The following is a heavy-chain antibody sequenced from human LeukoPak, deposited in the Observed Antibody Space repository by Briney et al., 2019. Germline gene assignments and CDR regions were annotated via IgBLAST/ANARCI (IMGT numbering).Heavy chain of an antibody. CDR2: IYYSGST. Sequence: SETLSLTCTVSGGSISSYYWSWIRQPPGKGLEWIGYIYYSGSTNYNPSLKSRVTISVDTSKNQFSLKLSSVTAADTAVYYRARAVGSSWFARQYYFDYWGQGTLVTVSS. CDR3: ARAVGSSWFARQYYFDY. CDR1: GGSISSYY. J-gene: IGHJ4*02. D-gene: IGHD6-13*01. V-gene: IGHV4-59*01.